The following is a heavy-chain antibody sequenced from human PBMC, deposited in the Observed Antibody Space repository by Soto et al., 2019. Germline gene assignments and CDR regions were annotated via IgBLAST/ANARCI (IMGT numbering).Heavy chain of an antibody. D-gene: IGHD5-18*01. CDR3: SHGYYQYFES. CDR2: IKSKTDGGTV. J-gene: IGHJ4*02. CDR1: GVTLSNVC. V-gene: IGHV3-15*07. Sequence: GGSLRLSCAVSGVTLSNVCMNWVRQAPGKGPEWVGRIKSKTDGGTVEYAAPVKDRFTISRDDSENTLYLQMNSLKTEDTAVYYCSHGYYQYFESWGQGTLVTVSS.